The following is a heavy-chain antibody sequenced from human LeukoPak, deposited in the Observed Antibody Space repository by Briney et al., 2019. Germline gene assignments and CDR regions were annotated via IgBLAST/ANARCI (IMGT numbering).Heavy chain of an antibody. D-gene: IGHD6-13*01. V-gene: IGHV1-8*03. CDR2: MNPNSGNT. J-gene: IGHJ4*02. Sequence: ASAKVSCKASGYTFTSYDINWVRQATGQGLEWMGWMNPNSGNTGYAQKFQGRVTITRNTSISTAYMELSSLRSEDTAVYYCARDRYSSSWYYFDYWGQGTLVTVSS. CDR3: ARDRYSSSWYYFDY. CDR1: GYTFTSYD.